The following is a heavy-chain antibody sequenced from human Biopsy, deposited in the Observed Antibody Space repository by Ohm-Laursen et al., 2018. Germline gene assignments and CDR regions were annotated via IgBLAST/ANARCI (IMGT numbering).Heavy chain of an antibody. CDR3: ARGSNDFGGLYFPR. CDR1: GGSIRNNNYY. V-gene: IGHV4-39*01. CDR2: IFYRGST. J-gene: IGHJ4*02. D-gene: IGHD4-23*01. Sequence: SETLSLTCPVSGGSIRNNNYYWGWIRQPPGKGLEWIGRIFYRGSTHYKPSLKSRVNISVDTSKNQFSMKLNSVTAADTAVYYCARGSNDFGGLYFPRWGQGTLLTVSS.